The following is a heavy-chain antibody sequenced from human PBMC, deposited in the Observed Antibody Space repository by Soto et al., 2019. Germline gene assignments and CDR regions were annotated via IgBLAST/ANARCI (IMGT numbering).Heavy chain of an antibody. CDR2: IYYSGST. V-gene: IGHV4-59*08. CDR3: ERPYGAYFDY. Sequence: SETLSLTCTVSGGSISSYYWSWIRQPPGKGLEWIGYIYYSGSTNYNPSLKSRVTISVDTSKNQFSLKLSSVTAADTAVYYCERPYGAYFDYWGRRTSVTVS. J-gene: IGHJ4*02. CDR1: GGSISSYY. D-gene: IGHD4-17*01.